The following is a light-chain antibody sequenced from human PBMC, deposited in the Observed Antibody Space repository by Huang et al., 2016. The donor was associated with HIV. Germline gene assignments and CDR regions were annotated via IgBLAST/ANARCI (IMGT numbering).Light chain of an antibody. J-gene: IGKJ4*01. V-gene: IGKV3D-15*01. CDR2: DKS. Sequence: EIKMTQSPATLSVSPGGRVTLSCRASQNVRNNLAWYQQNTGQAPRLLIYDKSTTASGIPARFSGSGSGTEFTLTISGLQSEDFAIYYCQQYDKWPPGLTFGGGTKVEI. CDR3: QQYDKWPPGLT. CDR1: QNVRNN.